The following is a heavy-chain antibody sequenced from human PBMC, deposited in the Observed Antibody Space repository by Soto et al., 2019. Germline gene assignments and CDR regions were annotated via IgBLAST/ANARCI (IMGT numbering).Heavy chain of an antibody. CDR3: TAGYGQHDFDY. Sequence: EVQLVESGGGLVKPGGSLRLSCAASGFSFSDAWMSWVRQAPGQGLEWVGRIISKSHGGTRDYAAPVKGRFTISRDDSTNTLYLQMNSLKTEDTAVYYCTAGYGQHDFDYWGQGTLVTVSS. D-gene: IGHD4-17*01. CDR1: GFSFSDAW. J-gene: IGHJ4*02. CDR2: IISKSHGGTR. V-gene: IGHV3-15*01.